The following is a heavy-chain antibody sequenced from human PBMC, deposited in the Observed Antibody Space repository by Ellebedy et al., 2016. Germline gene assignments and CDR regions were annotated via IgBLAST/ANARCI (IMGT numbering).Heavy chain of an antibody. CDR2: IRSEPDDGTT. CDR3: ARGGSGSVV. Sequence: GESLKISCAASGFTLSSHWMNWVRQVPGKGLEWVGRIRSEPDDGTTDYAAPVKGRFTISRDDSKNTLYLQMNSLKTEDTAVYYCARGGSGSVVWGQGTMVTVSS. J-gene: IGHJ3*01. D-gene: IGHD1-26*01. V-gene: IGHV3-15*07. CDR1: GFTLSSHW.